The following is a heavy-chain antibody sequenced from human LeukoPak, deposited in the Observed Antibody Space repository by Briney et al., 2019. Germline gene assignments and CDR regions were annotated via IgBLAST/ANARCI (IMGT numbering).Heavy chain of an antibody. J-gene: IGHJ4*02. CDR2: IYSGGST. CDR1: GFTVSSNY. CDR3: ASQRGYTGHFDY. V-gene: IGHV3-66*04. Sequence: EGSLRLSCAASGFTVSSNYMSWVHQAPGKGLEWVSVIYSGGSTYYADSVKGRFTISRDNSKNTLYLQMNSLRAEDTAVYYCASQRGYTGHFDYWGQGTLVTVSS. D-gene: IGHD5-12*01.